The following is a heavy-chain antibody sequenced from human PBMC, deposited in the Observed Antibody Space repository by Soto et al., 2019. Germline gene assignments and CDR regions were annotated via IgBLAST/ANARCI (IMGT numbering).Heavy chain of an antibody. J-gene: IGHJ6*02. V-gene: IGHV2-5*02. CDR2: IYWDDDK. Sequence: QITLKESGPTLVKPTQTLTLTCTFSGFSLSAAGMGVGWIRQPPGKALEWLALIYWDDDKRFSPSLRSRLTIAKEHSKHPVVLTMTNMDPVDTATYYCVHSRCGGDCLQSYSSHYYYGMDVWGQGTTVTVSS. D-gene: IGHD2-21*02. CDR1: GFSLSAAGMG. CDR3: VHSRCGGDCLQSYSSHYYYGMDV.